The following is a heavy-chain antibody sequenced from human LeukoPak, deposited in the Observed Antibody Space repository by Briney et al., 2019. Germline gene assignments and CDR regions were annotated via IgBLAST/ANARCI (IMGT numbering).Heavy chain of an antibody. J-gene: IGHJ4*02. D-gene: IGHD1-26*01. CDR2: ISDSGGDT. CDR1: GFTFSNSA. CDR3: TKGGSYAPLDY. V-gene: IGHV3-23*01. Sequence: PGGSLRLSCAASGFTFSNSAMTWVRQTPGEGLEWVSAISDSGGDTIYTDSVKGRFAISRDNAKNTLWLQMNSLRAEDTAIYYCTKGGSYAPLDYWGQGIPVTVSS.